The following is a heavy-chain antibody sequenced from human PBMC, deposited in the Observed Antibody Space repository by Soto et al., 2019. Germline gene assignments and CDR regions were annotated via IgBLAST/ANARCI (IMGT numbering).Heavy chain of an antibody. CDR1: GYTFTSYG. J-gene: IGHJ6*02. CDR2: ISAYNGNT. Sequence: QVPLVQSGAEVKKPGASVKVSCKASGYTFTSYGISWVRQAPGQGLEWMGWISAYNGNTDYAQKLQGRVTMTTDTSTSTAYMELRSLRSDGTAVYYCARVVVVPAATHYYYYGMDVWGQGTTVTVSS. D-gene: IGHD2-2*01. CDR3: ARVVVVPAATHYYYYGMDV. V-gene: IGHV1-18*01.